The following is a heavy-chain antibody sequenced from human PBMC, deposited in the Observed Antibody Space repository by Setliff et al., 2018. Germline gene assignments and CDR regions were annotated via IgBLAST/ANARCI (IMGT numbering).Heavy chain of an antibody. J-gene: IGHJ5*02. CDR2: IYSGDSDT. D-gene: IGHD5-12*01. CDR1: GYIFPNYW. V-gene: IGHV5-51*01. Sequence: GESLKISCEGSGYIFPNYWIGWLRQMPGKGLEWMGIIYSGDSDTKYSPSFQGQVNISVDKSLRIAYLQWSRLKVSDSGIYYCARGRRDGYKAGFDPWGQGTLVTVSS. CDR3: ARGRRDGYKAGFDP.